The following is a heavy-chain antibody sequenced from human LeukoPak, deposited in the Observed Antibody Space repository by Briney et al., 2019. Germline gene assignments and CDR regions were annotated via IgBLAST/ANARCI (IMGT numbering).Heavy chain of an antibody. CDR2: INTDGRST. J-gene: IGHJ4*02. CDR3: ARDVRGDRDSYFDC. V-gene: IGHV3-74*01. CDR1: GFTFSSYW. D-gene: IGHD3-10*02. Sequence: GGSLRLSCAASGFTFSSYWMHWVRQAPGKGLLWVSRINTDGRSTSYADSLKGRFTISRDNAKNTLYLQMNNLRAEDTAVYYCARDVRGDRDSYFDCWGQGTLVTVSS.